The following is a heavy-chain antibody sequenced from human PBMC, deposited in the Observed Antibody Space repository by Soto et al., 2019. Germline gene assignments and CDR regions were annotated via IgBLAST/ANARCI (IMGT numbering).Heavy chain of an antibody. CDR1: GLTFRSYV. J-gene: IGHJ1*01. D-gene: IGHD3-16*01. CDR3: ARWGTTGGLDV. V-gene: IGHV3-30*19. Sequence: QVQLVESGGGVVQPGTSLRVSCVGSGLTFRSYVIHWVRQAPGKGLEWVALTSYDGSDKYYDDSVRGRFTISRDNSRNTVDLQMDSLRREDTALYYCARWGTTGGLDVWGQGTLVSVS. CDR2: TSYDGSDK.